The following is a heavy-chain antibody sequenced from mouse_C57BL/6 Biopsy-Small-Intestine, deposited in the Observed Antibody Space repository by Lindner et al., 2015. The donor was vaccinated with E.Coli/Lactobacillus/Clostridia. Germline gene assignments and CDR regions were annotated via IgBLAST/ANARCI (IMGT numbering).Heavy chain of an antibody. D-gene: IGHD2-3*01. V-gene: IGHV1-4*01. CDR2: INPSSGYT. CDR1: GYTFTSYT. CDR3: ARLDDGYFAY. J-gene: IGHJ3*01. Sequence: VQLQESGAGLARPGASVKMSCKASGYTFTSYTMHWVKQRPGQGLEWIGYINPSSGYTKYNQKFKDKATLTADKSSSTAYMQLSSLTSEDSAVYYCARLDDGYFAYWGQGTLVTVSA.